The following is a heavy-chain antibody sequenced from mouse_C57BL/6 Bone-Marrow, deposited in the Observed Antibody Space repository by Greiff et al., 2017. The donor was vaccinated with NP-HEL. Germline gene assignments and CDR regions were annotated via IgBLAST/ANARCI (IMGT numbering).Heavy chain of an antibody. CDR2: ILPGSGST. Sequence: VQLQQSGAELMKPGASVKLSCKATGYTFTGYWIEWVKQRPGHGLEWIGEILPGSGSTNYNEKFKGQATFPADTSSNTAYMQLSSLTTEDAAKEYGARGGLRRRHGIADGGQGTLVTVSA. CDR3: ARGGLRRRHGIAD. CDR1: GYTFTGYW. J-gene: IGHJ3*01. D-gene: IGHD2-2*01. V-gene: IGHV1-9*01.